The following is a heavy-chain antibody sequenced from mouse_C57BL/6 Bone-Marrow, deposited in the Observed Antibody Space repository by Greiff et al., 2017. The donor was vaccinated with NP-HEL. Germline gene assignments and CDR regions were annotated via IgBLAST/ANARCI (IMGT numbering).Heavy chain of an antibody. V-gene: IGHV1-20*01. CDR1: GYSFTGYF. J-gene: IGHJ2*01. D-gene: IGHD2-12*01. Sequence: EVQLQQSGPELVKPGDSVKISCKASGYSFTGYFMNWVMQSHGKSLEWIGRINPYNGDTFYNQKFKGKATLTVDKSSSTVNMELRSMTSEATAVYYCAVTHFDYWGQGTTLTVSS. CDR3: AVTHFDY. CDR2: INPYNGDT.